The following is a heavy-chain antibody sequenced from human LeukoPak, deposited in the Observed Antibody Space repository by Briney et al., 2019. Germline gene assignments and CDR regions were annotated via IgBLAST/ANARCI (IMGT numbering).Heavy chain of an antibody. Sequence: ASVKVSCKASGYTFTSYGISWVRQAPGQGLEWMGWISAYNGNTNYAQKLQGRVTMTTDISTSTAYMELRSLRSDDTAVYYCAREGGFMTSLDEFDYWGQGTLVTVSS. V-gene: IGHV1-18*01. D-gene: IGHD4-11*01. J-gene: IGHJ4*02. CDR1: GYTFTSYG. CDR3: AREGGFMTSLDEFDY. CDR2: ISAYNGNT.